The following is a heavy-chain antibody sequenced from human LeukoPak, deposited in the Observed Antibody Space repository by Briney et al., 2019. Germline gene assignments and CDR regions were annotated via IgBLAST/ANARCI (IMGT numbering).Heavy chain of an antibody. Sequence: GGSLRLSCAASGFTFSDYYMSWIRQAPGKGLEWVSYISSSGSTIYYADSVKGRFTISRDNAKNSLYLQMNSLRAEDTAVYYCVRDKADGDFWSGYYNYWGQGTLVTVSS. CDR1: GFTFSDYY. CDR2: ISSSGSTI. CDR3: VRDKADGDFWSGYYNY. D-gene: IGHD3-3*01. J-gene: IGHJ4*02. V-gene: IGHV3-11*04.